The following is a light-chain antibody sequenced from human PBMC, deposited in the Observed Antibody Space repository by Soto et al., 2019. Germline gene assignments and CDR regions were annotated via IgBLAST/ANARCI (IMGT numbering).Light chain of an antibody. CDR3: QQSYSTRWT. CDR1: QSISSY. Sequence: DSQMTQSPSSLSASVGDRVTITCRASQSISSYLNWYQQKPGKAPMLLINAASSLQSGVPSRFSGSGSGTDFTLTISSLQPEDFATYYCQQSYSTRWTFGQGTKVEIK. V-gene: IGKV1-39*01. CDR2: AAS. J-gene: IGKJ1*01.